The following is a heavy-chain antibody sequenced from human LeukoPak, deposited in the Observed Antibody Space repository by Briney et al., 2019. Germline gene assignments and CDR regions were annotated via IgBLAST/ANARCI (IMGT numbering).Heavy chain of an antibody. CDR1: GFTFSRYG. Sequence: GGSLRLSCAASGFTFSRYGMSWVRQAPGKGLEWVSAISGSGGSTYYADSVKGRFIIPRDNSKNTLHLQMNSLRLEDTAVYYCAKDKEYFGTGTYHFFDTWGQGTRVTVSS. CDR2: ISGSGGST. V-gene: IGHV3-23*01. D-gene: IGHD3-10*01. CDR3: AKDKEYFGTGTYHFFDT. J-gene: IGHJ4*02.